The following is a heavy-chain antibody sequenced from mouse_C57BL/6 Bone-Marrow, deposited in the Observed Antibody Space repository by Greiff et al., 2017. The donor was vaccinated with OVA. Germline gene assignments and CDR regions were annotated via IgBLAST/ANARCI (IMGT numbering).Heavy chain of an antibody. CDR3: TRGNSSGYWFAY. V-gene: IGHV6-6*01. CDR1: GFTFSDAW. Sequence: EVHLVESGGGLVQPGGSMKLSCAASGFTFSDAWMDWVRQSPEKGLEWVAEIRNKANNHATYYAESVKGRFTISRDDSKSSVYLQMNSLRAEDTGIYYCTRGNSSGYWFAYWGQGTLVTVSA. J-gene: IGHJ3*01. CDR2: IRNKANNHAT. D-gene: IGHD3-2*02.